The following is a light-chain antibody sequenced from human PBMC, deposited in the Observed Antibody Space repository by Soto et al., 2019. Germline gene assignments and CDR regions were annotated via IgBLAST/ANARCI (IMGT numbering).Light chain of an antibody. CDR3: SSYTTSSTLI. Sequence: QSALTQPASVSGSPGQSIAISCTGTSSDVGAYNYVSWSQQHPGTAPKLMIYDVRDRPSGVSDRFSGSKSGNTASLTISGLQAEDEADYYCSSYTTSSTLIFGGGTKLTVL. J-gene: IGLJ2*01. V-gene: IGLV2-14*01. CDR2: DVR. CDR1: SSDVGAYNY.